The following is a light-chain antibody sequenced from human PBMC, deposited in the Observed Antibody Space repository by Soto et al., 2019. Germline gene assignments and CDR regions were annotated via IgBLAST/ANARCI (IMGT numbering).Light chain of an antibody. J-gene: IGKJ4*01. CDR2: GAS. V-gene: IGKV3-15*01. CDR3: QQSYSTPLT. Sequence: EIVMTQSPVTLSVSPGERATLSCRASQTVTTDLAWYQQKPGQAPRLVIHGASTRATDFPARFSGSGSGTEFTLTISSLQPEDFATYYCQQSYSTPLTFGGGTKVEI. CDR1: QTVTTD.